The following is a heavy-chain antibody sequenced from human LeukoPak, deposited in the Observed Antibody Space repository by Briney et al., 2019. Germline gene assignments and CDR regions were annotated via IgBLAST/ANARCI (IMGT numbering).Heavy chain of an antibody. CDR2: MNPNSGNT. Sequence: GASVTVSCKASGYTFTSYDINWVRQAPGQGLEWMGWMNPNSGNTGYAQTFQGRVTITRNTSISTAYMELSRLRSDDTAVYYCAREGYCSGGSCNDAFDIWGQGTMVTVSS. CDR3: AREGYCSGGSCNDAFDI. V-gene: IGHV1-8*01. CDR1: GYTFTSYD. J-gene: IGHJ3*02. D-gene: IGHD2-15*01.